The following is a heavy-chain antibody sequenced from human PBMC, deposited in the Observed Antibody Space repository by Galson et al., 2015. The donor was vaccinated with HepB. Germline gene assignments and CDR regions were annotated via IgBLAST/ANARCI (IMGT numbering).Heavy chain of an antibody. J-gene: IGHJ4*02. V-gene: IGHV4-34*01. Sequence: ETLSLTCAVYGGSFSGYYWSWIRQPPGKGLEWIGEINHSGSTNYNPSLKSRVTISVDTSKNQFSLKLSSVTAADTAVYYCARGQSQYSSGWYRYYFDYWGQGTLVTVSS. CDR1: GGSFSGYY. CDR3: ARGQSQYSSGWYRYYFDY. CDR2: INHSGST. D-gene: IGHD6-19*01.